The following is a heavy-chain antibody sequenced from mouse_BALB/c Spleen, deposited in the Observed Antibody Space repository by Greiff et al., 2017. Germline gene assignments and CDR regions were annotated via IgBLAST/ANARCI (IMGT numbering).Heavy chain of an antibody. V-gene: IGHV3-2*02. CDR3: ARRTTVALYYFDY. D-gene: IGHD1-1*01. J-gene: IGHJ2*01. CDR1: GYSITSDYA. Sequence: VQLKESGPGLVKPSQSLSLTCTVTGYSITSDYAWNWIRQFPGNKLEWMGYISYSGSTSYNPSLKSRISITRDTSKNQFFLQLNSVTTEDTATYYCARRTTVALYYFDYWGQGTTLTVSS. CDR2: ISYSGST.